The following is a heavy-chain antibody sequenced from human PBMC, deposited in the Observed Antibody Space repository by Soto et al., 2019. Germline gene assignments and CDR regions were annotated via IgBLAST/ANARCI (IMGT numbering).Heavy chain of an antibody. CDR2: ISSSSSYT. CDR1: GFTFSDYD. CDR3: ARTALRLGELSLMDV. D-gene: IGHD3-16*02. V-gene: IGHV3-11*06. Sequence: GGSLRLSCAASGFTFSDYDMSWTRQGPGKGLGWVSYISSSSSYTNYADSVKSRFTISRDNAKNSLYLQMNSLRAEDTAVYYCARTALRLGELSLMDVWGQGTTVTVSS. J-gene: IGHJ6*02.